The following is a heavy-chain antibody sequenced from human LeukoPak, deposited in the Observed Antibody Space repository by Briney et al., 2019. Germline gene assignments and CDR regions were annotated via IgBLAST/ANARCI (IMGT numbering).Heavy chain of an antibody. CDR3: ARELEGATYDSSGYYSGGFDP. CDR2: IYYSGNT. Sequence: SETLSLTCSVSGGSISSYYWTWIRQPPGKGLEWIGYIYYSGNTKYNPSLKSRVTISVDTSKNQFSLKLSSVTAADTAVYYCARELEGATYDSSGYYSGGFDPWGQGTLVTVSS. D-gene: IGHD3-22*01. CDR1: GGSISSYY. V-gene: IGHV4-59*01. J-gene: IGHJ5*02.